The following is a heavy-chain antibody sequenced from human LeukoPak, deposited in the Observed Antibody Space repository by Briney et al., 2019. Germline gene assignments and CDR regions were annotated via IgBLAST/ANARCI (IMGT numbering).Heavy chain of an antibody. V-gene: IGHV4-30-4*01. D-gene: IGHD6-6*01. Sequence: SQTLSLACTVSGGSISSGNYYWSWIRQPPGKGLEWIGYIFYLGNTYYTPSLKSRVTISVDTSKNQFSLKLSSVTAADTAVYYCARKYPDHWFDPWGQGTLVTVSS. CDR1: GGSISSGNYY. CDR2: IFYLGNT. CDR3: ARKYPDHWFDP. J-gene: IGHJ5*02.